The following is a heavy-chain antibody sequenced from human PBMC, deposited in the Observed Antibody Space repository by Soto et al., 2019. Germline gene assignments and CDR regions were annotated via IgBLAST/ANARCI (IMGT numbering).Heavy chain of an antibody. V-gene: IGHV4-30-4*01. Sequence: SETLSLTCTVSGRSISSVNYYWSWIRQPPGKGLEWIGYIYYSGSTYYNPSLKSRVTISVDTSKNQFSLKLSSVTAADTAVYYCARTYSSSWSPFEYWGQGALVTVSS. CDR1: GRSISSVNYY. D-gene: IGHD6-13*01. J-gene: IGHJ4*02. CDR2: IYYSGST. CDR3: ARTYSSSWSPFEY.